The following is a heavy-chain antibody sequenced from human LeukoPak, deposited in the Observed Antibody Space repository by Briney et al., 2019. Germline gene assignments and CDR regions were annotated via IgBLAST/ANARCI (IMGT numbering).Heavy chain of an antibody. D-gene: IGHD4-23*01. CDR3: ARVGTTVVTLYYFDY. CDR1: GGSISSYY. J-gene: IGHJ4*02. CDR2: IYYSGST. Sequence: SETLSLTCAVSGGSISSYYWSWIRQPPGKGLEWIGYIYYSGSTNYNPSLKSRVTISVDTSKNQFSLKLSSVTAADTAVYYCARVGTTVVTLYYFDYWGQGTLVTVSS. V-gene: IGHV4-59*12.